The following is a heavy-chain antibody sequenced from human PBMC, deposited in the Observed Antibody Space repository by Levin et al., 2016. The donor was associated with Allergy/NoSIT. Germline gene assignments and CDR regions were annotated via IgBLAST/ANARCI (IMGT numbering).Heavy chain of an antibody. V-gene: IGHV4-39*07. CDR2: IHFGGNT. CDR3: ARDGINMVRGLITPTYYYFGIDV. D-gene: IGHD3-10*01. J-gene: IGHJ6*02. Sequence: WIRQPPGKGLEWIGSIHFGGNTYYNPSLKSRLTISVDTSKNQFSLKLASMTAADTAVYFCARDGINMVRGLITPTYYYFGIDVWGQGTTVTVSS.